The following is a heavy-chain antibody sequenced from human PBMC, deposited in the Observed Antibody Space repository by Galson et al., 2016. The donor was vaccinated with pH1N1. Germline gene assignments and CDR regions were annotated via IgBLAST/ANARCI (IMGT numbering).Heavy chain of an antibody. CDR1: GGSIGGGYYI. D-gene: IGHD1-26*01. Sequence: TLSLTCTVSGGSIGGGYYIWTWIRQPAGKGLEWIGRVFASGNTNYNPSLKGRVTISLDTSKSQFSLKLSSVTAADTAVYYCARARPTWDLLADALDIWGQGTVVTVSS. CDR3: ARARPTWDLLADALDI. V-gene: IGHV4-61*02. J-gene: IGHJ3*02. CDR2: VFASGNT.